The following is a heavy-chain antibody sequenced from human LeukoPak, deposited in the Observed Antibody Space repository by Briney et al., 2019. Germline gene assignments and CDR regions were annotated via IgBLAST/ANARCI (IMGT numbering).Heavy chain of an antibody. J-gene: IGHJ4*02. V-gene: IGHV3-30*18. CDR3: AKSGHCSSTSRPEDYFDY. Sequence: GGSLRLSCAASGFTFSSYGMHWVRQAPGKGLEWVAVISYDGSNKYYADSVKGRFTISRDNSKNTLYLQMNSLRAEDTAEYYCAKSGHCSSTSRPEDYFDYWGQGTLVTVSS. CDR1: GFTFSSYG. D-gene: IGHD2-2*01. CDR2: ISYDGSNK.